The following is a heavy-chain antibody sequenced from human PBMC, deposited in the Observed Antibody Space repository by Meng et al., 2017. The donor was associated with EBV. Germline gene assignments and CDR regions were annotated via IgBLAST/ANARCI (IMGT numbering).Heavy chain of an antibody. CDR2: LIPMSDAP. J-gene: IGHJ4*02. CDR1: GGTFRSDA. D-gene: IGHD3-10*01. CDR3: ASESGRGFTPDY. V-gene: IGHV1-69*01. Sequence: QGQVVQSGAEVKKPGSSVKVSCKTSGGTFRSDAVSWVRQAPGQGLEWMGGLIPMSDAPHYAQKFQGRVTMTADESTNTHYMDLSGLRFEDTAVYYCASESGRGFTPDYWGQGTLVTASS.